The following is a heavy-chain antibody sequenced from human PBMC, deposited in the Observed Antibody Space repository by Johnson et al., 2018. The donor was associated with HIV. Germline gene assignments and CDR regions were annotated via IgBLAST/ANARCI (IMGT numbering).Heavy chain of an antibody. CDR1: GFTFSSYD. V-gene: IGHV3-13*01. CDR3: ARGGAAACTNAFEI. J-gene: IGHJ3*02. Sequence: VQLVESGGGLVQRGGSLRLSCAASGFTFSSYDMHWVRQATGKGLEWVSAIGTAGDTYYPGSVKGRFTISRENAKNSLYLQMNSLRAGDTAVYYCARGGAAACTNAFEIWGQGTMVTVSS. D-gene: IGHD6-13*01. CDR2: IGTAGDT.